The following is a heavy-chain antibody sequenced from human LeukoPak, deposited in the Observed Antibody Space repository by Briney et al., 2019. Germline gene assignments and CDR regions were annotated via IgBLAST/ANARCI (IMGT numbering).Heavy chain of an antibody. J-gene: IGHJ4*02. CDR2: IYYSGST. Sequence: PSETLSLTCTVSGGSISSSSHYWGWIRQPPGKGLEWIGSIYYSGSTYYNPSLKSRVTISADPSKNQFSLKLSSVTAADTAVYYCARKGKSSSWPIDYWGQGTLVTVSS. V-gene: IGHV4-39*01. CDR3: ARKGKSSSWPIDY. D-gene: IGHD6-13*01. CDR1: GGSISSSSHY.